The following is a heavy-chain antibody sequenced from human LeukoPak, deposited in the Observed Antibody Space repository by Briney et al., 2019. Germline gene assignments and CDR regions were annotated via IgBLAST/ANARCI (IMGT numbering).Heavy chain of an antibody. Sequence: GGSLRLSCAASGFTFSSYGMHWVRQAPGKGLEWVAVISYDGSNKYYADSVKGRFTISRDNSKNTLYLQMNSLRAEDTAVYYCARDVRFRSGYYLDYWGQGTLVTVSS. CDR1: GFTFSSYG. D-gene: IGHD3-3*01. J-gene: IGHJ4*02. CDR3: ARDVRFRSGYYLDY. V-gene: IGHV3-30*03. CDR2: ISYDGSNK.